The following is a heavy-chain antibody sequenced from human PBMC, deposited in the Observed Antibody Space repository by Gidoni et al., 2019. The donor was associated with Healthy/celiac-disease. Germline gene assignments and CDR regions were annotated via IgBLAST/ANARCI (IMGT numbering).Heavy chain of an antibody. V-gene: IGHV3-23*01. J-gene: IGHJ4*02. Sequence: EVQLFESGGGLVQPGGSLRPSCAAPGFPLSSYAMSWVRQAPGKGLEWVSAISSSGGSTYYADSVKGRFTITRDNSKNTLYLQMNSLRAEDTAVYYCAKSRTPDTAMGVFDYWGQGTLVTVSS. CDR2: ISSSGGST. D-gene: IGHD5-18*01. CDR1: GFPLSSYA. CDR3: AKSRTPDTAMGVFDY.